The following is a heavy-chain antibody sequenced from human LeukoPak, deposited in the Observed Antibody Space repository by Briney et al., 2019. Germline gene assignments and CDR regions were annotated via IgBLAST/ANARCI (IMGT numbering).Heavy chain of an antibody. V-gene: IGHV4-39*01. Sequence: PSETLSLTCTVSGGSISSSSYYWGWLRQPPGKGLEWIGSIYYSGSTYYNPSLKSRVTISVDTSKNQFSLKLSSVTAADTAVYYCARQNRGYCSGGSCYSPRKSFDYWGQGTLVTVSS. J-gene: IGHJ4*02. CDR2: IYYSGST. D-gene: IGHD2-15*01. CDR1: GGSISSSSYY. CDR3: ARQNRGYCSGGSCYSPRKSFDY.